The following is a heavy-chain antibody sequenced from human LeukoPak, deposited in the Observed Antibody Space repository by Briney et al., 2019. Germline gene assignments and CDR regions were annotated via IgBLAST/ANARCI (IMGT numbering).Heavy chain of an antibody. CDR3: ARDTGYSYGSNYFDY. V-gene: IGHV3-7*01. J-gene: IGHJ4*02. D-gene: IGHD5-18*01. CDR2: IKQDGSEK. CDR1: GFTFSSYW. Sequence: PGGSLRLSCAASGFTFSSYWMSWVRQAPGKGLEWVANIKQDGSEKYYVDSVKGRFTISSDNAKNSLYLQMNSLRAEDTAVYYCARDTGYSYGSNYFDYWGQGTLVTVSS.